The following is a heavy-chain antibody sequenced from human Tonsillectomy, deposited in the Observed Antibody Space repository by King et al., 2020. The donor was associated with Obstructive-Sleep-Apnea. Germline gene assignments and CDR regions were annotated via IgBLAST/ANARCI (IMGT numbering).Heavy chain of an antibody. D-gene: IGHD3-22*01. V-gene: IGHV3-23*04. Sequence: VQLVESGGGLVQPGGSLRLSCAASGFTFSSYAMSWVRQAPGKGLEWVSAISGSGGSTYYADSVKGRFTISRANSKNTLYLLMNSLRAEDTAVYYCAKEYYDSSGYHYDAFDIWGQGTMVTVSA. CDR2: ISGSGGST. J-gene: IGHJ3*02. CDR1: GFTFSSYA. CDR3: AKEYYDSSGYHYDAFDI.